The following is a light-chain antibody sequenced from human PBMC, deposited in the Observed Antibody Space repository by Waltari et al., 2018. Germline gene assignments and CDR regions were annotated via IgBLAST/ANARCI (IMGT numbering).Light chain of an antibody. J-gene: IGLJ2*01. CDR3: ASYGGRNNWI. V-gene: IGLV2-8*01. CDR1: STDVGGYNS. Sequence: QSALTPPPSASGSPGQSVAISCTGTSTDVGGYNSVSWYQHHPGKAPKLMIYEVSKRPSGVPDRFSGSKSGNTASLTVSGLRAEDEADYYCASYGGRNNWIFGGGTKLTVL. CDR2: EVS.